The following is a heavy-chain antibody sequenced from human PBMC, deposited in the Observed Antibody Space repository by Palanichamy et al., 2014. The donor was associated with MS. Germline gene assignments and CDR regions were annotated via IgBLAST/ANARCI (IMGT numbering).Heavy chain of an antibody. J-gene: IGHJ4*02. CDR3: AKGRSGFDY. CDR2: INDNGDEP. V-gene: IGHV3-23*04. D-gene: IGHD3-10*01. CDR1: GFTFGSYA. Sequence: EVQLVQSGGGLVQPGGSLRLSCVGSGFTFGSYAMSWIRQAPGKGLEWVTRINDNGDEPQYVDSVKGRFTISRDNSRSTLWLQINRLRVDDTAVYYCAKGRSGFDYWGQGALVTVSS.